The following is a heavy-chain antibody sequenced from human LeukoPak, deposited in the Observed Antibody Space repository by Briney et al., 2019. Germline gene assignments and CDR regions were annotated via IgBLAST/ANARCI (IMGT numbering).Heavy chain of an antibody. J-gene: IGHJ4*02. CDR3: ARVGIVGATPDDY. CDR1: GFTFSSYG. D-gene: IGHD1-26*01. CDR2: IRYDGSNK. V-gene: IGHV3-30*02. Sequence: GGSLRLSCAASGFTFSSYGMHWVRQAPGKGLEWVAFIRYDGSNKYYADSVKGRFTISRDNSKNTLYLQMNSLRAEDTAVYYCARVGIVGATPDDYWGQGTLVTVSS.